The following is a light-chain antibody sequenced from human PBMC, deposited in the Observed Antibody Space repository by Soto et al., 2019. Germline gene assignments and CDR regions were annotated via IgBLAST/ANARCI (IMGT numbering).Light chain of an antibody. CDR3: LQLKRYPLT. V-gene: IGKV1-9*01. CDR2: TAS. Sequence: IPLTQSPSSLSASVGDRVAITCRASEGISSYLAWYQEKPGKVPKLLIDTASTLQNGVPSRFSGSGYGTDFTLTISSLQPEDFATYYCLQLKRYPLTFGGGTRVEIK. J-gene: IGKJ4*01. CDR1: EGISSY.